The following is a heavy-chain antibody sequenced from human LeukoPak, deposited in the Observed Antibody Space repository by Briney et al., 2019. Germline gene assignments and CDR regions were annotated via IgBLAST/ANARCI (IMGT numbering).Heavy chain of an antibody. V-gene: IGHV4-59*01. CDR2: IYYSGST. D-gene: IGHD6-13*01. CDR3: ARVLYSSYLDY. Sequence: SETLSLTCTVSGGFISIYYWSWIPQPPGKGLEWIGYIYYSGSTNYNPSLKSRVTISVDTSKNQFSLKLSSVTAADTAVYYCARVLYSSYLDYWGQGTLVTVSS. J-gene: IGHJ4*02. CDR1: GGFISIYY.